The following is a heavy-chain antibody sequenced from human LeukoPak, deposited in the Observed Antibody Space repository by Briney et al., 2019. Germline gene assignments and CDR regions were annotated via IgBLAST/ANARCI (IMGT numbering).Heavy chain of an antibody. CDR3: ARGRGSERY. J-gene: IGHJ4*02. CDR2: ISSSSSYI. CDR1: GFTFSSYE. V-gene: IGHV3-21*01. Sequence: TGGSLRLSCAASGFTFSSYEMNWVRQAPGKGLEWVSSISSSSSYIYYADSVKGRFTISRDNAKNSLYLQMNSLRAEDTAVYYCARGRGSERYWGQGTLVTVSS.